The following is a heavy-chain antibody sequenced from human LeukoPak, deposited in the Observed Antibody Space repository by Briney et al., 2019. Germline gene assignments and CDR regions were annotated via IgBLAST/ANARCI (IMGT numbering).Heavy chain of an antibody. CDR1: GGSISSSSYY. CDR2: IYYSGST. V-gene: IGHV4-39*01. CDR3: ARHGYYGMDV. J-gene: IGHJ6*02. Sequence: TSETLSLTCTVSGGSISSSSYYWGWIRQPPGKGLEWIGSIYYSGSTYYNPSLKSRVTISVDTSKNQFSLKLSSETAADTAVYYCARHGYYGMDVWGQGTTVTVSS.